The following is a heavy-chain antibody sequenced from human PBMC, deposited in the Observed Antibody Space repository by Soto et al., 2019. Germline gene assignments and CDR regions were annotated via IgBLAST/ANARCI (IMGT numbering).Heavy chain of an antibody. J-gene: IGHJ6*02. D-gene: IGHD3-22*01. CDR1: GYSFTSYW. V-gene: IGHV5-51*01. CDR3: ARQLIVGARPIGSRRYYGMDV. Sequence: GESLKISCKGSGYSFTSYWIGWVRQMPGKGLEWMGIIYPGDSDTRYSPSFQGQVTISADKSISTAYLQWSSLKASDTAMYYCARQLIVGARPIGSRRYYGMDVWGQGTTVTVSS. CDR2: IYPGDSDT.